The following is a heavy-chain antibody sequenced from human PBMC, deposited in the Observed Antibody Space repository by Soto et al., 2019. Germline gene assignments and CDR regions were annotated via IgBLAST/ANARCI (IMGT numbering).Heavy chain of an antibody. Sequence: GGSLRLSCAASGFTFSSYWMSWVRQAPGKGLEWVANIKQDGSEKYYADSVKGRFTISRDNAKNSLYLQMNSLRAEDTAVSYCSRVPLGFGGSSAAFDFWGQGTLVTVSS. CDR2: IKQDGSEK. V-gene: IGHV3-7*01. D-gene: IGHD3-16*01. CDR1: GFTFSSYW. J-gene: IGHJ4*03. CDR3: SRVPLGFGGSSAAFDF.